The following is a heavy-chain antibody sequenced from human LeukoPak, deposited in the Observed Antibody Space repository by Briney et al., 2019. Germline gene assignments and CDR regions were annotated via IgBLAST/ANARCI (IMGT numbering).Heavy chain of an antibody. CDR3: ARDPSSYYYGSGNNWFDP. CDR2: ISSSSSYI. V-gene: IGHV3-21*01. Sequence: GGSLRLSCAASGFTFSSYSMNWVRQAPGKGLEWVSSISSSSSYIYYADSVKGRFTISRDNAKNSLYLQMNSLRAEDTAVYYCARDPSSYYYGSGNNWFDPWGQGTLVTVSS. D-gene: IGHD3-10*01. CDR1: GFTFSSYS. J-gene: IGHJ5*02.